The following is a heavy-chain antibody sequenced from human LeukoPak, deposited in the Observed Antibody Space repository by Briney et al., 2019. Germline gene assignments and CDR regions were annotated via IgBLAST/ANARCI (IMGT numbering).Heavy chain of an antibody. CDR2: IIPIFGTA. CDR1: GGTFSSYA. D-gene: IGHD3-10*01. Sequence: ASVKVSCKASGGTFSSYAISWVRQAPGQGLEWMGGIIPIFGTANYAQKFQGRVTITADKSTSTAYMELSSLRSEDTAVYCCAGSSNRITMVRGSDWFDPWGQGTLVTVSS. J-gene: IGHJ5*02. V-gene: IGHV1-69*06. CDR3: AGSSNRITMVRGSDWFDP.